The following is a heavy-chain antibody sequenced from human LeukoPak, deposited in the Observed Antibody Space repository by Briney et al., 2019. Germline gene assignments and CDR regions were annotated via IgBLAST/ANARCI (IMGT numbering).Heavy chain of an antibody. V-gene: IGHV1-18*01. CDR2: VSTSNGDT. CDR3: ARVSDTSMVTPGFDS. CDR1: GYNFNRYT. J-gene: IGHJ4*02. Sequence: GASVKVSCKTSGYNFNRYTITWVRQAPGQGLEWMGWVSTSNGDTNYEEKYQGRVTMTREKVTKTAYMELRRLRSGDTAMYFCARVSDTSMVTPGFDSWGQGTLVTVSS. D-gene: IGHD5-18*01.